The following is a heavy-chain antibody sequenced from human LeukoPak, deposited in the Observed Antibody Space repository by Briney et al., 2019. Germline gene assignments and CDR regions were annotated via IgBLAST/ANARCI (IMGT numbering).Heavy chain of an antibody. CDR2: ISSSGSTI. D-gene: IGHD3-22*01. J-gene: IGHJ5*01. V-gene: IGHV3-48*03. Sequence: GGSLRLSCAASGFTFSSYEMNWVRQAPGKGLEWVSYISSSGSTIYYADSVKGRFTISRDNAKNSLYLQMSSLRSEDTALYYCARESDSSGWYDSWGQGTLVTVSS. CDR1: GFTFSSYE. CDR3: ARESDSSGWYDS.